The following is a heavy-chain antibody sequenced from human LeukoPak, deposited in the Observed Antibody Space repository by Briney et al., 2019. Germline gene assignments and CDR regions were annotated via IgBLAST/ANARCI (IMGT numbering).Heavy chain of an antibody. V-gene: IGHV4-61*09. CDR2: IYTNENT. Sequence: SETLSLTCAVSGGSISSGGYSWSWIRQPPGKGLEWIGYIYTNENTDYNPSLKSRVTISVDTSKNQFSLKLSSVTAADTAVYYCARHGPFLADAYSWFDPWGQGTLVTVSS. D-gene: IGHD3-3*02. J-gene: IGHJ5*02. CDR3: ARHGPFLADAYSWFDP. CDR1: GGSISSGGYS.